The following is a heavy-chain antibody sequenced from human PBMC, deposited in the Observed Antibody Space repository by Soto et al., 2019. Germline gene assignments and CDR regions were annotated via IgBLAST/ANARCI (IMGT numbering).Heavy chain of an antibody. CDR3: ARTGPADILALDI. Sequence: AQVLQFGGGLVQPGGSLSLSCATSAFTFSSYAMTWVRQTPGKGLEWVSTVSRSGGTTYYADSVKGRFTISRDNSKNTLRLKMDSLRVEDTAIYYCARTGPADILALDIWGQGAMVTVSS. CDR2: VSRSGGTT. V-gene: IGHV3-23*01. CDR1: AFTFSSYA. D-gene: IGHD2-2*01. J-gene: IGHJ3*02.